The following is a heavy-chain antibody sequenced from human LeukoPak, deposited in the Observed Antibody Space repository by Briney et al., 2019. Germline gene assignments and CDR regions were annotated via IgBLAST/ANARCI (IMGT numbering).Heavy chain of an antibody. V-gene: IGHV4-39*01. Sequence: PSETLSPTCTVSGGSISSSAYYWGWIRQPPGRGLEWIGSLYYTGSTYYNPSLKSRVTISVDTSKNQFSLNLSSVTAADTAVYYCASDFSGTYYHFDYWGQGTRVSVSS. J-gene: IGHJ4*02. CDR1: GGSISSSAYY. CDR2: LYYTGST. CDR3: ASDFSGTYYHFDY. D-gene: IGHD1-26*01.